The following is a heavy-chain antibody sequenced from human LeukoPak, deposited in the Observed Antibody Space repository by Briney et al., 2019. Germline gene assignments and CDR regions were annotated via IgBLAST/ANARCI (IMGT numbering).Heavy chain of an antibody. CDR3: VSLHGNTGWYYFDY. D-gene: IGHD6-19*01. CDR1: GYSFTNYW. CDR2: IYPGDSDT. V-gene: IGHV5-51*03. Sequence: PGESLKISXQGSGYSFTNYWIGWVRQMPGKGLEWMGIIYPGDSDTRYSPSFQGQVTISADKSISTAYLQWSSLKASDTAMYYCVSLHGNTGWYYFDYWGQGTLVTVSS. J-gene: IGHJ4*02.